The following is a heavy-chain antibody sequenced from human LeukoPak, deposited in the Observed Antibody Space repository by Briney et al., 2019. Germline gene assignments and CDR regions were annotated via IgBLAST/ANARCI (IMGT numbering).Heavy chain of an antibody. D-gene: IGHD4-23*01. CDR3: AKDMLPMTTVAPDAFDI. Sequence: GGSLRLSCAASVFTFSNAAISWGREAPGKGLGWVSAISGSGGSTYYADSVKGRFTISRDNSKNTLYLQMNSLSAEDTAVYYCAKDMLPMTTVAPDAFDIWGQGTMVTVSS. CDR2: ISGSGGST. J-gene: IGHJ3*02. CDR1: VFTFSNAA. V-gene: IGHV3-23*01.